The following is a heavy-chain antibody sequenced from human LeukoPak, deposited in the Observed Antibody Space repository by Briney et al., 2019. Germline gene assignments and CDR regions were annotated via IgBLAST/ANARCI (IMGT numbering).Heavy chain of an antibody. CDR1: GFIFSSYW. V-gene: IGHV3-7*01. J-gene: IGHJ4*02. Sequence: GGSLRLSCTASGFIFSSYWMTWARQAPGKGLEWVANIRQDGSEKNSVDSVKGRFTISRDNAKNSLYLQMNTLTAEDTAVYYCARDPIDYWGQGTLVTVTS. CDR2: IRQDGSEK. CDR3: ARDPIDY.